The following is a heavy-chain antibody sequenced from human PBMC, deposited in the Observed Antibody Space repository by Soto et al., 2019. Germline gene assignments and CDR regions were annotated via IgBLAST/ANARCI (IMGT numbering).Heavy chain of an antibody. V-gene: IGHV5-10-1*01. CDR1: GYSFTSYW. Sequence: PWESLKISCKGSGYSFTSYWISWVRQMPGKSLEWMGRIDPSDSYTNYSPSFQGHVTISADKSISTAYLQWSSLKASDTAMYYCARRVPYYYDSSGYGPYYYGVDVWGQGTTVTVSS. J-gene: IGHJ6*02. D-gene: IGHD3-22*01. CDR2: IDPSDSYT. CDR3: ARRVPYYYDSSGYGPYYYGVDV.